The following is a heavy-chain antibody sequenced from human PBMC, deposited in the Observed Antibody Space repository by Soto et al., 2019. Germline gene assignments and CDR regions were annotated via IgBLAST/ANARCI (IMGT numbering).Heavy chain of an antibody. CDR3: ARGLEWLRTY. V-gene: IGHV1-8*01. CDR2: MNPNSGDT. CDR1: GYDFTTYH. D-gene: IGHD5-12*01. J-gene: IGHJ4*02. Sequence: QVQLVQSGTEMKKPGASVKVSCKVSGYDFTTYHIHWVRQGAGQGLEWMGWMNPNSGDTGYAQKFQGRVSMIRDTSINTAYMELNNLGSEDTAVYYCARGLEWLRTYWGQGTLVTVSS.